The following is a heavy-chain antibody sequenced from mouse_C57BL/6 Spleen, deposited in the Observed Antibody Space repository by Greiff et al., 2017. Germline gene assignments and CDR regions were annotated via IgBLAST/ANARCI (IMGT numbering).Heavy chain of an antibody. CDR3: ARGTVVARGYFDY. V-gene: IGHV1-52*01. CDR2: IDPSDSET. D-gene: IGHD1-1*01. CDR1: GYTFTSYW. J-gene: IGHJ2*01. Sequence: QVQLQQPGAELVRPGSSVKLSCKASGYTFTSYWMHWVKQRPIQGLEWIGNIDPSDSETHYNQKFKDKATLTVDKSSSTAYMQLSSLTSEDSAFYYCARGTVVARGYFDYWGQGTTLTVSS.